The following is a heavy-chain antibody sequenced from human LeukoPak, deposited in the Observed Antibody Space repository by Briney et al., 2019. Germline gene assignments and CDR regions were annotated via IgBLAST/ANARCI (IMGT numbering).Heavy chain of an antibody. J-gene: IGHJ4*02. D-gene: IGHD2-21*01. CDR3: ARKGPEHLPTYFDH. Sequence: PSETLSLTCAVSGGSISNGGYSWSWIRQSPGQGLEWIGYIWPSGSTNYNPSLSGRVAISLDKSRNHFTLMVTAVTAADTALYYCARKGPEHLPTYFDHWGRGILVTVSS. CDR1: GGSISNGGYS. V-gene: IGHV4-30-2*06. CDR2: IWPSGST.